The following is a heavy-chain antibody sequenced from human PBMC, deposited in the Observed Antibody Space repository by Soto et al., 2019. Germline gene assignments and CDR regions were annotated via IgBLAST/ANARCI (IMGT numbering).Heavy chain of an antibody. CDR1: GFTFSSYA. D-gene: IGHD3-10*01. J-gene: IGHJ6*03. Sequence: GGSLRLSCAASGFTFSSYAMHWVRQAPGKGLEWVAVISYDGSNKYYADSVEGRFTISRDTSKNTLYLQMNSLRAEDMSVYYCASDGSCYCYDYYDMDVWGKGTMVTVSS. V-gene: IGHV3-30*04. CDR3: ASDGSCYCYDYYDMDV. CDR2: ISYDGSNK.